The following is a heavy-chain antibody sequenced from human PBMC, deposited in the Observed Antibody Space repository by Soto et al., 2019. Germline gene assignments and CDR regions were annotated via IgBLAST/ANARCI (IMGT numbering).Heavy chain of an antibody. J-gene: IGHJ4*02. D-gene: IGHD3-10*01. CDR2: IYYSGST. CDR1: GGSISSYY. CDR3: ARHSPGTGMVRGVYYFDY. V-gene: IGHV4-59*08. Sequence: SETLSLTCTVSGGSISSYYWSWIRQPPGKGLEWIGYIYYSGSTNHNPSLKSRVTISVDTSKNQFSLKLSSVTAADTAVYYCARHSPGTGMVRGVYYFDYWGQGTLVTVSS.